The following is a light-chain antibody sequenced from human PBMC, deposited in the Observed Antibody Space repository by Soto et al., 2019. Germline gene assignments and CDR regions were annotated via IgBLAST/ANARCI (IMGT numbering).Light chain of an antibody. V-gene: IGKV1-5*03. Sequence: DIQMTQSPSTLSASVGDRVTITCRASQSISTWLAWYQQKPGKAPKLLIYKASSLRNGVPSRFSGSGSGTEFTLTIYSLQPDDFASYYCQQYNGYPRTFGQGTKLEIK. CDR2: KAS. CDR3: QQYNGYPRT. J-gene: IGKJ2*02. CDR1: QSISTW.